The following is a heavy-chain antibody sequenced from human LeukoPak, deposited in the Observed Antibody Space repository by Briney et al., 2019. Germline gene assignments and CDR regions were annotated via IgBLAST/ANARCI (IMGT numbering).Heavy chain of an antibody. CDR1: GFTFTDYS. Sequence: GGSLTLFCAAAGFTFTDYSMNWVRQAPGKGLEWVSTISSDSGHIYYADSVKGRFTISRDNAENSLYLQINSLRAEDTAVYYCARDLYSQYWGQGTLVTVSS. J-gene: IGHJ4*02. CDR2: ISSDSGHI. D-gene: IGHD2-21*01. V-gene: IGHV3-21*01. CDR3: ARDLYSQY.